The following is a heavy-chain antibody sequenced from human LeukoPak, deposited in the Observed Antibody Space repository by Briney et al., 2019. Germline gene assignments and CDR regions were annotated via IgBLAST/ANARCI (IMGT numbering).Heavy chain of an antibody. CDR3: ARGVVPAAVGTLKDLYGMDV. Sequence: ASVKVSCKASGYTFTGYYMHWVRQAPGQGLEWMGWINPNSGGTNYAQKFQGRVTMTRDTSISTAYMELSRLRSDDTAVYYCARGVVPAAVGTLKDLYGMDVWGQGTTVTVSS. CDR2: INPNSGGT. CDR1: GYTFTGYY. V-gene: IGHV1-2*02. J-gene: IGHJ6*02. D-gene: IGHD2-2*01.